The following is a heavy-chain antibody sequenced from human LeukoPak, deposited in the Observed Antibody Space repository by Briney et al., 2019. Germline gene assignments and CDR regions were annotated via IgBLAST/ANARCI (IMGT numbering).Heavy chain of an antibody. CDR2: TSYDGSNK. D-gene: IGHD6-13*01. CDR3: ASGYSSSWYAFDI. Sequence: GGSLRLSCAASGFTFSSYAMHWVRQAPGKGLEWVAVTSYDGSNKYYADSVKGRFTISRDNSKNTLYLQMNSLRAEDTAVYYCASGYSSSWYAFDIWGQWTMVTVSS. V-gene: IGHV3-30-3*01. J-gene: IGHJ3*02. CDR1: GFTFSSYA.